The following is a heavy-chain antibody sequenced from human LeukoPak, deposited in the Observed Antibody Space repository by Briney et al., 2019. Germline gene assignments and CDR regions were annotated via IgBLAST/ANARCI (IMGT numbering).Heavy chain of an antibody. CDR3: ARDRNGYDFDY. V-gene: IGHV1-18*01. D-gene: IGHD5-12*01. J-gene: IGHJ4*02. CDR1: GYTFTSYG. Sequence: ASVKVSCKASGYTFTSYGISWVRQSPGQGLEWMGWISAYNGNTNYAQKLQGRVTMTTDTSTSTAYMGLRSLRSDDTAVYYCARDRNGYDFDYWGQGTLVTVSS. CDR2: ISAYNGNT.